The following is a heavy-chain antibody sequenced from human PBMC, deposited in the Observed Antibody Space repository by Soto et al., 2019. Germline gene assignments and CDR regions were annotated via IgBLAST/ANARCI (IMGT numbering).Heavy chain of an antibody. Sequence: GTLALTCTVSGDSISSYYWGWIRQPPGKGLEWIGYIHYSGSTNYNPSLKSRVTISVDTPKNQFSLKVNSMTAADTAVYYCARGGLAARKGRWFDPWGQGTLVTVSS. CDR1: GDSISSYY. D-gene: IGHD6-6*01. CDR3: ARGGLAARKGRWFDP. J-gene: IGHJ5*02. CDR2: IHYSGST. V-gene: IGHV4-59*01.